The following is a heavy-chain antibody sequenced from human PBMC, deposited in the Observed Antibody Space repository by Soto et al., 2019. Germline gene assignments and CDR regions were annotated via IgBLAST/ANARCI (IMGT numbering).Heavy chain of an antibody. CDR3: ARGRYCSGGRYYFDY. CDR1: GFTFSNYW. J-gene: IGHJ4*02. CDR2: IKQDGSEN. D-gene: IGHD2-15*01. V-gene: IGHV3-7*04. Sequence: PGGSLRLSCAASGFTFSNYWMSWVRQAPGEGLEWVANIKQDGSENSYVDSVKGRFTISRDNAKNSVYLQMNSLRAEDTAVYYCARGRYCSGGRYYFDYWGQGTPVTVSS.